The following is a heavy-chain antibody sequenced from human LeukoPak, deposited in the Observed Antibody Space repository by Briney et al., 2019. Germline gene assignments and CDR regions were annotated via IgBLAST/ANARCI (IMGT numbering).Heavy chain of an antibody. D-gene: IGHD3/OR15-3a*01. CDR2: IKQDGSEK. Sequence: HPGGSLRLSCAASGFTFSSYWMSWVRQAPGKGLEWVANIKQDGSEKYYVDSVKGRFTISRDNAKNSLYLQMNSLRAEDTAVYYCARDRQAILDGLRADYYYYMDVWGKGTTVTVSS. CDR3: ARDRQAILDGLRADYYYYMDV. V-gene: IGHV3-7*01. J-gene: IGHJ6*03. CDR1: GFTFSSYW.